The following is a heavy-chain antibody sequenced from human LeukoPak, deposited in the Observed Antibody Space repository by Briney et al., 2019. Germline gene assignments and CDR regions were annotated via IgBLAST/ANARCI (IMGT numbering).Heavy chain of an antibody. CDR3: AKRLSDYVFAFDI. CDR1: GFTFSSYA. Sequence: GGSRRLSGAASGFTFSSYAMSWVRQAPGKGREWVSAISGSGGSTYYADSVKGRFTISRDNSKNTLYLQMNSLRAEDTAVYYCAKRLSDYVFAFDIWGQGTMVTVSS. D-gene: IGHD4-17*01. V-gene: IGHV3-23*01. CDR2: ISGSGGST. J-gene: IGHJ3*02.